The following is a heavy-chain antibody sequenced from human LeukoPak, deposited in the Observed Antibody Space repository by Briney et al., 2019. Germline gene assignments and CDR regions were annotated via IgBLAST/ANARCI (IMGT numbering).Heavy chain of an antibody. V-gene: IGHV4-34*01. Sequence: SETLSLTCAVYGGSFSDYYWTWLRQPPGKGLEWIGEINHSGSTNYNPSLKSRVTKSVDTSKNQFSLKLSSVTAADTAVYYCARRSYSSGWPFDSWGQGTLVTVSS. CDR2: INHSGST. J-gene: IGHJ4*02. CDR1: GGSFSDYY. D-gene: IGHD6-19*01. CDR3: ARRSYSSGWPFDS.